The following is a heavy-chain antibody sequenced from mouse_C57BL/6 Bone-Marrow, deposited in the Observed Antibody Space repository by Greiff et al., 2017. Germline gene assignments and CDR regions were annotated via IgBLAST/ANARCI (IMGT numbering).Heavy chain of an antibody. CDR2: INPNNGGT. CDR3: ARGRGLLQDWYFDV. CDR1: GYTFTDYY. V-gene: IGHV1-26*01. J-gene: IGHJ1*03. D-gene: IGHD2-3*01. Sequence: EVQLQQSGPELVKPGASVKISCKASGYTFTDYYMNWVKQSHGKSLEWIGDINPNNGGTSYNQKFKGKATLTVDKSSSTAYMELRSLTSEDSAVYYCARGRGLLQDWYFDVWGTGTTVTVSS.